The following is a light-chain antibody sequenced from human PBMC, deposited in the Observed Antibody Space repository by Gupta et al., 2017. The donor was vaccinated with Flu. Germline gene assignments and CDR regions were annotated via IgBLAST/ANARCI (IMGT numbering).Light chain of an antibody. Sequence: EIVLTQSPGTLSLSPGERATLSCRASQSVSSSYLAWDQQKPGQAPRLRIYGASSRATGITDRFSGSGSGTDFTRPRSRMEPEDFAGDDGQQPNTFGQGTKMEIK. CDR3: QQPNT. V-gene: IGKV3-20*01. CDR1: QSVSSSY. CDR2: GAS. J-gene: IGKJ2*01.